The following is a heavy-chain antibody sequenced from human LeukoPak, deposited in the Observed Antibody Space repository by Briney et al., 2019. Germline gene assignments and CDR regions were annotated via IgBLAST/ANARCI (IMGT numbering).Heavy chain of an antibody. Sequence: ASVKVSCKASGYTFTSYYMHLVRQAPGQGLEWMGCINPNSGGTNYAQKFQGRVTMTRDTSISTAYMELSSLRSDDTAVYYCARDHIEDSSAWYGAFDVWGQGTLVTVSS. CDR2: INPNSGGT. V-gene: IGHV1-2*02. CDR3: ARDHIEDSSAWYGAFDV. D-gene: IGHD6-19*01. J-gene: IGHJ3*01. CDR1: GYTFTSYY.